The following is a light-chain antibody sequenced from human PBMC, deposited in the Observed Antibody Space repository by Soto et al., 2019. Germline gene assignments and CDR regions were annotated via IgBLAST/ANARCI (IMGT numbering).Light chain of an antibody. Sequence: DIQMTQSPSTLYASVGDRVTITCRASQSISSWLAWYQQKPGKAPKLLVYKAYSLESGVPSRFSGSGSGTEFTLTISSLQPDDFATYYCQQYNSYSLTFGQGTRLEIK. CDR2: KAY. CDR3: QQYNSYSLT. CDR1: QSISSW. J-gene: IGKJ5*01. V-gene: IGKV1-5*03.